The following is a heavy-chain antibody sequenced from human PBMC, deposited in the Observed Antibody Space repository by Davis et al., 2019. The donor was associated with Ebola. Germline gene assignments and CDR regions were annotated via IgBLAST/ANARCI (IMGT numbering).Heavy chain of an antibody. D-gene: IGHD3-10*01. CDR2: IGTAGDT. J-gene: IGHJ6*02. CDR3: AKLLWFGVNRYYYYGMDV. CDR1: GFTFSSYD. V-gene: IGHV3-13*01. Sequence: GESLKISCAASGFTFSSYDMHWVRQATGKGLEWVSAIGTAGDTYYPGSVKGRFTISRENAKNSLYLQMNSLRAGDTAVYYCAKLLWFGVNRYYYYGMDVWGQGTTVTVSS.